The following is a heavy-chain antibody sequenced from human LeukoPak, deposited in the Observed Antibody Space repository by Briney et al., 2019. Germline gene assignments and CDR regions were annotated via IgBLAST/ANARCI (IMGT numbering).Heavy chain of an antibody. CDR1: GDSIGNSHW. CDR3: ARAIGTHSGYDD. D-gene: IGHD5-12*01. CDR2: IYHSGKP. Sequence: SGTLSLTCSVSGDSIGNSHWWSWVRQSPGQGLEWIGEIYHSGKPNYNPSLTSRVTISVDKAKNQFSLKLTSVTAADTAIYYCARAIGTHSGYDDWGQGILVTVSS. V-gene: IGHV4-4*02. J-gene: IGHJ4*02.